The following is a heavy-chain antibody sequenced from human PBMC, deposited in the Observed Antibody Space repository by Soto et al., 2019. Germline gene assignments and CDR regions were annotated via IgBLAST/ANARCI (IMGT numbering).Heavy chain of an antibody. V-gene: IGHV3-64D*06. Sequence: HPGGSLRLSCSASGFTFSSYAMHWVRQAPGKGLEYVSAISSNGGSTYYADSVKGRFTISRDNSKNTLYLQMSSLRAEETAVYYCVKDLERGYCSSTSCQDYWGQGTLVTVSS. J-gene: IGHJ4*02. D-gene: IGHD2-2*01. CDR1: GFTFSSYA. CDR2: ISSNGGST. CDR3: VKDLERGYCSSTSCQDY.